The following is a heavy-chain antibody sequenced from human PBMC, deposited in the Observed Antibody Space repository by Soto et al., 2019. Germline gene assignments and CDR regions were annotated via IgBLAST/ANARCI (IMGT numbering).Heavy chain of an antibody. J-gene: IGHJ5*02. Sequence: ESLPKLVNPTQTLTLTCTFSGFSPSTSGMCVSWIRQPPGTALDWLPLINWEDDKYYSTSLKTRLTIAKDTSKNQAVLTIPTMEPVDTATYSCARGYYYDSSGYGTQRYKCFDPWCQGTLV. CDR1: GFSPSTSGMC. CDR3: ARGYYYDSSGYGTQRYKCFDP. D-gene: IGHD3-22*01. V-gene: IGHV2-70*01. CDR2: INWEDDK.